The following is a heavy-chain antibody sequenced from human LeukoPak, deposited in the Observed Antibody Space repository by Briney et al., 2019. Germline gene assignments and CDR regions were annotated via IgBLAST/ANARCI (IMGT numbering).Heavy chain of an antibody. CDR1: GFTFSSYS. V-gene: IGHV3-21*01. Sequence: PGGSLRPSCAASGFTFSSYSMNWVRQTPGKGLEWVSSISSSSSYIYYADSVKGRFTISRDNAKNSLYLQMNSLRAEDTAVYYCAREGYAIWFDPWGQGTLVTVSS. CDR3: AREGYAIWFDP. J-gene: IGHJ5*02. D-gene: IGHD2-8*01. CDR2: ISSSSSYI.